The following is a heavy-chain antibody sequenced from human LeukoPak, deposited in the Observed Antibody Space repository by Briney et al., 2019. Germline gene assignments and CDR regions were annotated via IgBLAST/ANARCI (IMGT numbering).Heavy chain of an antibody. J-gene: IGHJ4*02. CDR1: GDSVSSDNTA. D-gene: IGHD7-27*01. V-gene: IGHV6-1*01. CDR2: TYYRSKWYN. CDR3: ARGTWGSTYYFDY. Sequence: SQTLSLTCAISGDSVSSDNTAWNWIRQSPSRGLEWLGRTYYRSKWYNNYAVSVRSRITINPDTSKNQFSLQLNFVTPEDTALYYCARGTWGSTYYFDYWGQGTLVTVSS.